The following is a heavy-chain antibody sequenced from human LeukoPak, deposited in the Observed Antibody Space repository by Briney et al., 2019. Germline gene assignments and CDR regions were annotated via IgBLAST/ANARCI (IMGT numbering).Heavy chain of an antibody. CDR3: ARETIAVAGPEDDDYYYGMDV. CDR1: GFTFSSYS. CDR2: ISSSSSTI. J-gene: IGHJ6*02. V-gene: IGHV3-48*04. D-gene: IGHD6-19*01. Sequence: GGSLRLSCAASGFTFSSYSMNWVRQAPGKGLEWVSYISSSSSTIYYADSVKGRFTISRDNAKNSLYLQMNSLRAEDTAVYYCARETIAVAGPEDDDYYYGMDVWGQGTTVTVSS.